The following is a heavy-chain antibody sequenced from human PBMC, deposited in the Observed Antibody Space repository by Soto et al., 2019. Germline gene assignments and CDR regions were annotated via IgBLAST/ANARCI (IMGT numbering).Heavy chain of an antibody. J-gene: IGHJ4*02. CDR2: IWYDGSNK. Sequence: LSLTCAASGFTFSAHYMDWVRQAPGKGLEWVAVIWYDGSNKYYADSVKGRFTISRDNSKNTLYLQMNSLRAEDTAVYYCARGSGWYYFDYWGQGTLVTVSS. CDR3: ARGSGWYYFDY. D-gene: IGHD6-19*01. V-gene: IGHV3-33*08. CDR1: GFTFSAHY.